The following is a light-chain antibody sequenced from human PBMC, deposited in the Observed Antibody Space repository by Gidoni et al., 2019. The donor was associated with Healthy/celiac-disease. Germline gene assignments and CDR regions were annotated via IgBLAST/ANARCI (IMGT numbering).Light chain of an antibody. Sequence: SYQLTQPPSVSVSPGQTASITCSGDKWGDKYACWYQQKPGQSPVLVIYQDSKRPSGIPERFSGSNSGNTATLTISGTQAMDEADYYCQAWDSSTRDWVFGGGTKLTVL. CDR3: QAWDSSTRDWV. CDR1: KWGDKY. CDR2: QDS. J-gene: IGLJ3*02. V-gene: IGLV3-1*01.